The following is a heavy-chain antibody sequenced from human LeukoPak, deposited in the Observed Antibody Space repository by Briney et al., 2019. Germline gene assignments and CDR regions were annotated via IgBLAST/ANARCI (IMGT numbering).Heavy chain of an antibody. V-gene: IGHV1-58*01. D-gene: IGHD3-10*01. CDR1: GFTFTSSV. J-gene: IGHJ4*02. CDR3: AADRAGSYLRFVY. Sequence: TSVKVSCKASGFTFTSSVVQWVRQARGQRLEWIGWIVVGSGNTNYAQKFQERVTITRDMSTSTAYMELSSLRFEDTAAYYCAADRAGSYLRFVYWGQGTPVTVSS. CDR2: IVVGSGNT.